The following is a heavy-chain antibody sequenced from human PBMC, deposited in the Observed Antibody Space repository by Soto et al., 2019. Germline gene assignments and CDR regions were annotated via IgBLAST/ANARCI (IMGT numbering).Heavy chain of an antibody. Sequence: QVQLVQSGAEVKKPGASVKVSCKASGYTFTSYAMHWVRQAPGQRLEWMGWINAGNGNTKYSQKFQGRVTITRDTSASTAYMELSSLGSEDTAVYYCARDQWLNRWGSFDYWGQGTLVTVSS. J-gene: IGHJ4*02. D-gene: IGHD6-19*01. CDR1: GYTFTSYA. CDR2: INAGNGNT. CDR3: ARDQWLNRWGSFDY. V-gene: IGHV1-3*01.